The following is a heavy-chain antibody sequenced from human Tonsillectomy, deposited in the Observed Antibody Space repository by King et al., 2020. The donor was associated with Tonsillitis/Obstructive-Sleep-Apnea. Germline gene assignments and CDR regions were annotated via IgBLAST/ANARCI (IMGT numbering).Heavy chain of an antibody. CDR1: GFTFGDYS. CDR2: IRSKAYGGTT. J-gene: IGHJ6*02. Sequence: VQLVESGGGLEQPGRSLRLSCAGSGFTFGDYSMTWVRQAPGRGLEWVGLIRSKAYGGTTEYAASVKGRFTMSRDDSKSTAYLQMNSLKIADTAVYYCTRTPYVWGSDRYFYGLDVWGQGTTVTVSS. CDR3: TRTPYVWGSDRYFYGLDV. V-gene: IGHV3-49*04. D-gene: IGHD3-16*02.